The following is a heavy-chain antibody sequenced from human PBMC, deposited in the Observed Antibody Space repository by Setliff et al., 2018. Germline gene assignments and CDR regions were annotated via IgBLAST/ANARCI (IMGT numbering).Heavy chain of an antibody. CDR1: GFTFKSYA. V-gene: IGHV3-33*08. J-gene: IGHJ6*03. CDR2: IWFDGSNH. Sequence: GGSLRLSCDASGFTFKSYAMHWVRQAPGKGLEWVAAIWFDGSNHCYVDSVKGRFIISRDNAKNSLYLQVNSLRAEDTAVYYCATNPRKGRSGGYYYDDPYYFYMDVWGKGTTVTVSS. CDR3: ATNPRKGRSGGYYYDDPYYFYMDV. D-gene: IGHD3-22*01.